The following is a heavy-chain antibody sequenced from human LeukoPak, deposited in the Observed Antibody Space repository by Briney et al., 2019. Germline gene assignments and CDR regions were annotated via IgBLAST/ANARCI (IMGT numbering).Heavy chain of an antibody. CDR3: ASPGY. CDR2: IYSGGST. CDR1: GFTVSSNY. J-gene: IGHJ4*02. V-gene: IGHV3-53*01. Sequence: GGSLRLSCVASGFTVSSNYMSWVRQAPGKGLEWVSVIYSGGSTYYADSMKGRFTISRDNTKNTLYLQMNSLRAEDTAVYYCASPGYWGQGTLVTVSS.